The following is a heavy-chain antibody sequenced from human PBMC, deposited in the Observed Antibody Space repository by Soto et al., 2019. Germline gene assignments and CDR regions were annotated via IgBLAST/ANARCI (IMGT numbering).Heavy chain of an antibody. Sequence: PGGSLRLSCAASVFTVSSNYMSWVRQAPGKGLEWVSVIYSGGSTYYADSVKGRFTISRHNPKNTLYLQMNSLRAEDTAVYYCARDIDAFDIWGQGTMVTVSS. CDR3: ARDIDAFDI. J-gene: IGHJ3*02. CDR2: IYSGGST. V-gene: IGHV3-53*04. CDR1: VFTVSSNY.